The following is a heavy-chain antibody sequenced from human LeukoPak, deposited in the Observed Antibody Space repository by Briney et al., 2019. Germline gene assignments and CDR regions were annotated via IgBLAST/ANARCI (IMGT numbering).Heavy chain of an antibody. J-gene: IGHJ5*02. V-gene: IGHV4-59*08. D-gene: IGHD3-10*01. CDR1: GGSIGTYY. CDR3: ARGGASGSHLHWFDP. Sequence: NASETLSLTCTVYGGSIGTYYWTWLRQPPGKALEWIGFVYYNGITKYNPSLESRVTISLDASKNQFSLKLNSVTAADTAVYYCARGGASGSHLHWFDPWGQGTLVTVSS. CDR2: VYYNGIT.